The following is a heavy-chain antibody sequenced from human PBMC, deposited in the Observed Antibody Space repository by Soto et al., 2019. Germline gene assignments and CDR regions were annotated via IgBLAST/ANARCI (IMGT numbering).Heavy chain of an antibody. CDR1: GFTFSSYW. J-gene: IGHJ6*02. CDR3: ARERIYVLDV. CDR2: INSDRSTT. Sequence: EVQLVESGGGLVQPGGSLRLSCAASGFTFSSYWMHWVRQAPGKGLVWVSRINSDRSTTSYADSVKGRFTISRDNGKTALYLQMNSLRAEDTAVDYCARERIYVLDVWGQGTTVTLSS. D-gene: IGHD2-15*01. V-gene: IGHV3-74*01.